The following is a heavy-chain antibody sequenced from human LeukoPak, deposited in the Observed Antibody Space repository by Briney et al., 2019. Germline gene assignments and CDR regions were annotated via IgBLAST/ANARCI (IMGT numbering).Heavy chain of an antibody. CDR1: GGSFSGYY. CDR3: ARGRWTTVTTGPNFDY. CDR2: INHSGST. V-gene: IGHV4-34*01. J-gene: IGHJ4*02. Sequence: SETLSLTCAVYGGSFSGYYWSWIRQPPGKGLEWIGEINHSGSTNYNPSLKSRVTISVDTSKNQFSLKPSSVTAADTAVYYCARGRWTTVTTGPNFDYWGQGTLVTVSS. D-gene: IGHD4-17*01.